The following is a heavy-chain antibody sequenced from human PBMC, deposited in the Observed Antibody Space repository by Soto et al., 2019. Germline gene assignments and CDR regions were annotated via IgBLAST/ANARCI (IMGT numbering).Heavy chain of an antibody. V-gene: IGHV1-18*01. J-gene: IGHJ3*02. CDR3: ARGVTRDYDILTGSHAAFDI. D-gene: IGHD3-9*01. Sequence: GASVKVSCKASGYTFTSYGISWVRQAPGQGLEWMGWISAYNGNTNYAQKLQGRVTMTTDTSTSTAYMELRSLRSDDTAVYYCARGVTRDYDILTGSHAAFDIWGQGTMVT. CDR2: ISAYNGNT. CDR1: GYTFTSYG.